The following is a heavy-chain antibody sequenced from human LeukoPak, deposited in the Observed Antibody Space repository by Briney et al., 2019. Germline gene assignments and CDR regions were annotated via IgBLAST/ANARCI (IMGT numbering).Heavy chain of an antibody. V-gene: IGHV3-21*01. CDR3: AKDYSDSSGYFRVPHVFDF. J-gene: IGHJ4*02. CDR1: GFTFSSYS. Sequence: GGSLRLSCAASGFTFSSYSMNWVRQAPGKGLEWVSSISSSSTYIYYADSLKGRFTISRDNSKNTLYLQMNSLRAEDTAVYYCAKDYSDSSGYFRVPHVFDFWGQGTLVTVSS. D-gene: IGHD3-22*01. CDR2: ISSSSTYI.